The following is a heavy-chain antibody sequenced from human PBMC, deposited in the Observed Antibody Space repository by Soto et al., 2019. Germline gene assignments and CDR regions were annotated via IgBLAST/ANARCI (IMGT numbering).Heavy chain of an antibody. CDR2: ISSSSSNI. CDR1: GFTFSTCS. J-gene: IGHJ4*02. D-gene: IGHD5-12*01. V-gene: IGHV3-21*02. Sequence: EVQLVESGGGLVKPGGSLRLSCAASGFTFSTCSMNWVRQAPGKGLEWVSSISSSSSNIYYADSVKGRFTISRDNAKNSLYLQINSLRLDDTAVSYCARDNGYDAATLDYWGQGTLVTVSS. CDR3: ARDNGYDAATLDY.